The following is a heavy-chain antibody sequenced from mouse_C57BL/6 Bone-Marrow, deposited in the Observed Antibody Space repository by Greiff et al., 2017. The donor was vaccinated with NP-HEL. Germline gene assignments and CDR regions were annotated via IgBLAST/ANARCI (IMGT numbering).Heavy chain of an antibody. V-gene: IGHV1-19*01. D-gene: IGHD2-4*01. CDR1: GYTFTDYY. CDR2: INPYNGGT. J-gene: IGHJ3*01. Sequence: VQLKESGPVLVKPGASVKMSCKASGYTFTDYYMNWVKQSHGKSLEWIGVINPYNGGTSYNQKFKGKATLTVDKSSSTAYMELNSLTSEDSAVYYCARFGDDYGGFAYCGQGTLVTVSA. CDR3: ARFGDDYGGFAY.